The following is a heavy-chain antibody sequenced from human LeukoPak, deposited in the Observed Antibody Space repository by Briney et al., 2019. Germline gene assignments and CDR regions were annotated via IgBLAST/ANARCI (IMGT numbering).Heavy chain of an antibody. D-gene: IGHD3-22*01. V-gene: IGHV3-74*01. J-gene: IGHJ4*02. CDR3: ARGRYSGYYDSRSYGLGDY. CDR1: GFTFSGYW. CDR2: IDSDGSST. Sequence: GGSLRLSCVASGFTFSGYWMYWVRQAPGKGLVWVSRIDSDGSSTNSADSVKGRFTISRDNAKNTLYLQMNSLRAEDTAVYYCARGRYSGYYDSRSYGLGDYWGQGTLVTVSS.